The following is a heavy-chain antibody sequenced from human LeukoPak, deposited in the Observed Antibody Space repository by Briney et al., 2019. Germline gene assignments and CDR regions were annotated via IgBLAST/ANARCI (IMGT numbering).Heavy chain of an antibody. D-gene: IGHD5-18*01. CDR3: ARGRYSPDY. Sequence: TSETLSLTCTVSGGSLSSYYWTWIRQPPGKGLEWIGYIFYTGKADYNPSLKSRVSISVDTSNNQFSLKLTSVTAADTAVYYCARGRYSPDYWGQGTLVAVPS. CDR2: IFYTGKA. J-gene: IGHJ4*02. V-gene: IGHV4-59*01. CDR1: GGSLSSYY.